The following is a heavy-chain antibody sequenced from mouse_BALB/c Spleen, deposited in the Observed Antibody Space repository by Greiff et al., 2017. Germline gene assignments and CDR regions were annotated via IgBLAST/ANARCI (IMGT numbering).Heavy chain of an antibody. CDR1: GFTFSDFY. V-gene: IGHV7-1*02. J-gene: IGHJ4*01. Sequence: EVQRVESGGGLVQPGGSLRLSCATSGFTFSDFYMEWVRQPPGKRLEWIAASRNKANDYTTEYSASVKGRFIVSRDTSQSILYLQMNALRAEDTAIYYCARSMITTGMDYWGQGTSVTVSS. D-gene: IGHD2-4*01. CDR2: SRNKANDYTT. CDR3: ARSMITTGMDY.